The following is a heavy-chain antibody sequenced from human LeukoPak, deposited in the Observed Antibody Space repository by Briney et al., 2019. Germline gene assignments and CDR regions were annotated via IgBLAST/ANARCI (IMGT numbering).Heavy chain of an antibody. D-gene: IGHD3-3*01. J-gene: IGHJ5*02. CDR1: GYTFTDYY. CDR3: ARSYDFWSGPPFDP. Sequence: GASVKVSCKASGYTFTDYYIHWVRQAPGQGLEWMGWINPDSGGTNYAQKFQGRVTLTRDTSISTAYMELSRLRCDDTAVYYCARSYDFWSGPPFDPWGQGTLVTVSS. CDR2: INPDSGGT. V-gene: IGHV1-2*02.